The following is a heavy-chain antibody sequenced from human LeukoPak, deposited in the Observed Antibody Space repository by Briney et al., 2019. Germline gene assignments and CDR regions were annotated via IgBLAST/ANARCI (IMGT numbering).Heavy chain of an antibody. D-gene: IGHD6-13*01. CDR3: AKDGQLGGSSWFTLYFDF. CDR1: RFSSRSYD. J-gene: IGHJ4*02. Sequence: GGSLRLSCAASRFSSRSYDMHWVRQAPGKGLEWLAVSSYDGTNTYYTDSVKGRFTISRDNSKNTLYLQMNSLRPEDTAVYYCAKDGQLGGSSWFTLYFDFWGQGTLVTVSS. CDR2: SSYDGTNT. V-gene: IGHV3-30*18.